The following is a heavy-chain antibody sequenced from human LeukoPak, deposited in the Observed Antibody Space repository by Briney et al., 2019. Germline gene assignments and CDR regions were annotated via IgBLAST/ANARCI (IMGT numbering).Heavy chain of an antibody. CDR1: GFTFSSYA. D-gene: IGHD4-17*01. CDR3: AKSVEYGDYPGSFDY. Sequence: GGSLRLSCAASGFTFSSYAMSWVRQAPGKGLEWVSAISGSGGSAYYADSVKGRFTISRDNSKNTLFLQMNSLRAEDAAVYYCAKSVEYGDYPGSFDYWGQGTLVTVSS. V-gene: IGHV3-23*01. CDR2: ISGSGGSA. J-gene: IGHJ4*02.